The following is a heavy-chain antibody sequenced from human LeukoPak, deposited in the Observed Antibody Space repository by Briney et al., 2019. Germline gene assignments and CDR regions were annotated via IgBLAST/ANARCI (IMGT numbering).Heavy chain of an antibody. Sequence: SQTLSLTCAVSGGSISSGGYSWSWIRQPPGKGLEWIGYIYHSGSTYYNPSLKSRVTISVDRSKNQFSLKLSSVTAADTAVYCCARAPNWLSEPYYFDYWGQGTLVTVSS. CDR3: ARAPNWLSEPYYFDY. J-gene: IGHJ4*02. D-gene: IGHD3-22*01. CDR2: IYHSGST. CDR1: GGSISSGGYS. V-gene: IGHV4-30-2*01.